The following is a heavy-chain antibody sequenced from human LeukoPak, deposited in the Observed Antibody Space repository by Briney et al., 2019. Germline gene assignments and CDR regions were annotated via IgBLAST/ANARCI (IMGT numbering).Heavy chain of an antibody. CDR1: GFTFSSYA. Sequence: GGSLRLSCSASGFTFSSYAMHWVRQAPGKGLEWVAIISYDGSTTHYSNSVKGRSTISRDNSRNTVYLQMNTLRPEDTAVYYCARDWLYYDSGTRDDAFDIWGQGTMVTVSS. V-gene: IGHV3-30-3*01. CDR2: ISYDGSTT. J-gene: IGHJ3*02. D-gene: IGHD3-10*01. CDR3: ARDWLYYDSGTRDDAFDI.